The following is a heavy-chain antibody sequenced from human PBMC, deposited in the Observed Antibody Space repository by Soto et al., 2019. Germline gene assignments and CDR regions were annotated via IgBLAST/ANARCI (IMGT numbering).Heavy chain of an antibody. J-gene: IGHJ6*03. D-gene: IGHD4-17*01. Sequence: QVQLVQSGAEVKKPGASVKVSCKASGYTFTSYAMHWVRQAPGQRLEWMGWINAGNGNTKYSQKFQGRVTITRDTSASTAYMELRSLRSEDTAVYYCARGDYGDYYYYMDVWGKGTTVTVSS. CDR1: GYTFTSYA. V-gene: IGHV1-3*01. CDR2: INAGNGNT. CDR3: ARGDYGDYYYYMDV.